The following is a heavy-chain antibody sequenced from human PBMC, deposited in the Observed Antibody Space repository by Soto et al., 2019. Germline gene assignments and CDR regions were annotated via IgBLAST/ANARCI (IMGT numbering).Heavy chain of an antibody. CDR3: ARDGSGYYWGYYYYGMDV. V-gene: IGHV1-69*01. D-gene: IGHD5-12*01. Sequence: QVQLVQSGAEVKKPGSSVKVSCKASGGTFSSYAISWVRQAPGQGLEWMGGIIPIFGTANYAQKFQGRVTITADESTSTAYMELSSLRSEDTAVYYCARDGSGYYWGYYYYGMDVWGQGTTVTVSS. CDR1: GGTFSSYA. CDR2: IIPIFGTA. J-gene: IGHJ6*02.